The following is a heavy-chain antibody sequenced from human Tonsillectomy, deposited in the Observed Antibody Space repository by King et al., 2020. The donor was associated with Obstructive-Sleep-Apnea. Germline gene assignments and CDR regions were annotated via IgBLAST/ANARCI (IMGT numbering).Heavy chain of an antibody. J-gene: IGHJ4*02. CDR2: IIPIFGTA. V-gene: IGHV1-69*01. Sequence: VQLVESGAEVKKPGSSVKVSCKASGGTFSSYAISWVRQAPGQGLEWMGGIIPIFGTANYAQKFQGRVTITADESTSTAYMELSSLRSEETAVYYCAKETYLGYCSGGSCYTENWGQGTLVTVSS. D-gene: IGHD2-15*01. CDR1: GGTFSSYA. CDR3: AKETYLGYCSGGSCYTEN.